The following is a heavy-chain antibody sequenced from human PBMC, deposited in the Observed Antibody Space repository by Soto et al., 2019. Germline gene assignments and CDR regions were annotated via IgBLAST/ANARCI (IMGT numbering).Heavy chain of an antibody. D-gene: IGHD2-2*01. Sequence: SETLSLTCTVSGGSISSSSYYWGWIRQPPGKGLEWIGSIYYSGSTYYNPSLKSRVTISVDTSKNQFSLKLSSVTAADTAVYYCARLIFYCSSTSCYYGWVYGSGSFFYYWGQGTLVTVSS. J-gene: IGHJ4*02. CDR3: ARLIFYCSSTSCYYGWVYGSGSFFYY. V-gene: IGHV4-39*01. CDR2: IYYSGST. CDR1: GGSISSSSYY.